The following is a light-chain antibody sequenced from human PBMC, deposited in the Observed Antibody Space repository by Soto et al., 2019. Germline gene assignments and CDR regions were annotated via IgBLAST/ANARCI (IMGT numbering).Light chain of an antibody. J-gene: IGLJ3*02. CDR2: DVR. CDR3: SSYTSTMTLV. Sequence: QSALTQPASVSGSPGQSITISCTGTSSDVGGYNYVSWYQQQPGKAPKLMIYDVRNRPSGVSNRFSGSKSGNTASLTISGLQAEDEADYYCSSYTSTMTLVFGGGTKLTVL. V-gene: IGLV2-14*01. CDR1: SSDVGGYNY.